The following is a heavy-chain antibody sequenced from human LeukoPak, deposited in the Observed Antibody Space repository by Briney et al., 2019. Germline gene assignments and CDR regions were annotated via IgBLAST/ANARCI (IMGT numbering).Heavy chain of an antibody. D-gene: IGHD3-3*01. CDR3: ARDATIDRYYDFWSGQNWFDP. J-gene: IGHJ5*02. V-gene: IGHV3-21*01. Sequence: PGGSLRLSCAASGFTFSSYSMNWVRQAPGKGLEWVSSISSSSSYIYHADSVKGRFTISRDNAKNSLYLQMNSLRAEDTAVYYCARDATIDRYYDFWSGQNWFDPWGQGTLVTVSS. CDR1: GFTFSSYS. CDR2: ISSSSSYI.